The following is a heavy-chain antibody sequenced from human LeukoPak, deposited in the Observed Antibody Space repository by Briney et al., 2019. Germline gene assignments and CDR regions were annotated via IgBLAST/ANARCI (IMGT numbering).Heavy chain of an antibody. CDR3: AREIKYCSSTSCYSAFDI. V-gene: IGHV3-21*01. CDR1: GFTFSSYS. Sequence: GGSLRLSCAASGFTFSSYSMNWVRQAPGKGLEWVSSISSSSSYIYYADSVKGRFTISRDNAKSSLYLQMNSLRAEDTAVYYCAREIKYCSSTSCYSAFDIWGQGTMVTVSS. CDR2: ISSSSSYI. D-gene: IGHD2-2*02. J-gene: IGHJ3*02.